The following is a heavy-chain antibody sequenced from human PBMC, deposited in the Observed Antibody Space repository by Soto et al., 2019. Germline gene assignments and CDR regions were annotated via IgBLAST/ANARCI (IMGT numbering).Heavy chain of an antibody. Sequence: QVQLVESGGGVVQPGRSLRLSCAASGFTFSSYGMHWVRQAPGKGLEWVAVIWYDGSNKYYADSVKGRFTIPRDNSKNTLYLQMNSLRAEDTAVYYCARGRDSGYDRGYFDYWGQGTLVTVSS. CDR1: GFTFSSYG. CDR2: IWYDGSNK. D-gene: IGHD5-12*01. V-gene: IGHV3-33*01. CDR3: ARGRDSGYDRGYFDY. J-gene: IGHJ4*02.